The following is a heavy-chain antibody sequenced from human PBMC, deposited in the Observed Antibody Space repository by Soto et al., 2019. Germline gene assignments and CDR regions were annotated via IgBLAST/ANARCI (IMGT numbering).Heavy chain of an antibody. V-gene: IGHV3-7*01. D-gene: IGHD6-13*01. CDR1: GFTFSSYW. J-gene: IGHJ6*03. CDR3: ARDHSSPDYYYYYYMDV. Sequence: GGSLRLSCAASGFTFSSYWMSWVRQAPGKGLEWVANIKQDGSEKYYVDSVKGRFTISRDNAKNSLCLQMNSLRAEDTAVYYCARDHSSPDYYYYYYMDVWGKGTTVTVSS. CDR2: IKQDGSEK.